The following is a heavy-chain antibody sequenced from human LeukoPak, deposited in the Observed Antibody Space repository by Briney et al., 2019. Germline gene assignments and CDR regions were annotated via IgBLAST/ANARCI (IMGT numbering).Heavy chain of an antibody. CDR3: ARDAGRRVGSITTAFDY. CDR2: ISSGSDYI. V-gene: IGHV3-21*06. CDR1: GFTFGSYS. Sequence: GGSLRLSCAASGFTFGSYSIIWVRQSPAKGLEWVSSISSGSDYIHYADSVRGRFTISRDNAKSLVFLQMNSLRAEDSAVYYCARDAGRRVGSITTAFDYWGPGTLVTVS. J-gene: IGHJ4*02. D-gene: IGHD1-26*01.